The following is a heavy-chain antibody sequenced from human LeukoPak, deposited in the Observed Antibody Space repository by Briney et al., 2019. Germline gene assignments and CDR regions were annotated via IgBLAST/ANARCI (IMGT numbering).Heavy chain of an antibody. J-gene: IGHJ4*02. CDR2: IRSKAYGGTT. V-gene: IGHV3-49*04. CDR3: TRVGYSSSWYYFAY. Sequence: GGSLRLSCTASGFTFGDYAMSWVRQAPGKGLEWVGFIRSKAYGGTTEYAASVKGRFTISRDDSKSIAYLQMNRLKTEDTDVYYCTRVGYSSSWYYFAYWAQGPLAPASS. CDR1: GFTFGDYA. D-gene: IGHD6-13*01.